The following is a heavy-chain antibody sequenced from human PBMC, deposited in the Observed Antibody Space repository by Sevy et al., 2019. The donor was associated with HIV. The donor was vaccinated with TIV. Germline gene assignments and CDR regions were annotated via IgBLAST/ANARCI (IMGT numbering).Heavy chain of an antibody. V-gene: IGHV3-23*01. CDR1: GFTFSSYA. CDR2: ISGSGGST. CDR3: AKVGYSTEYYYYYMDV. Sequence: GGSLRLSCAASGFTFSSYAMSWVRQAPGKGLEWVSAISGSGGSTYYADSVKGRFTISRDNSKNTLYLQMNSLRAEDTAIYYCAKVGYSTEYYYYYMDVWGKGTTVTVSS. J-gene: IGHJ6*03. D-gene: IGHD6-13*01.